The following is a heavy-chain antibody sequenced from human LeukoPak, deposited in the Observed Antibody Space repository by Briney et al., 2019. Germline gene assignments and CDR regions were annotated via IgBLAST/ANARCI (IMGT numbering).Heavy chain of an antibody. J-gene: IGHJ4*02. CDR1: RGSISRSDYY. D-gene: IGHD3-22*01. CDR3: ATLDYKYDSSGFQFDS. CDR2: IYSSVSS. Sequence: SEILPLTCTVSRGSISRSDYYWGWIRQPPGKGLEWLGSIYSSVSSYYNPSLKSRVAISVDTSKNQFSLKLSSVTAADTAVYYCATLDYKYDSSGFQFDSWGQGTLVSVSS. V-gene: IGHV4-39*01.